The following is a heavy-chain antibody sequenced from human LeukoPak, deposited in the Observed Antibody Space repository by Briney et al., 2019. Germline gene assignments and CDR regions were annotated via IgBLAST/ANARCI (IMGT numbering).Heavy chain of an antibody. J-gene: IGHJ6*02. CDR3: ARDGRSGYYYYYGMDV. V-gene: IGHV4-4*07. CDR1: GGSIRSYS. D-gene: IGHD3-16*01. Sequence: SETLSLTCTVPGGSIRSYSWSWIRHPAGKGLDWIGRIYTSGSTNYNPSLKSRVTMSVDTSKNQFSLKLSSVTAADTAVYYCARDGRSGYYYYYGMDVWGQGTTVTVSS. CDR2: IYTSGST.